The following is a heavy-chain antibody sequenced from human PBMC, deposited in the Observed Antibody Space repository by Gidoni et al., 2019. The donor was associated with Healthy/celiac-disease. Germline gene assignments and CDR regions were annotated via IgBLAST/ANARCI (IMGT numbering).Heavy chain of an antibody. J-gene: IGHJ4*02. D-gene: IGHD3-10*01. CDR3: ARVLWFGELPIGY. V-gene: IGHV1-3*01. Sequence: QVQLVQSGAEVKKPGASVKVSCKASGYTFTSYAMHWVRQAPGQRREWMGWINAGNGNTKYSQKFQGRVTITRDTSASTAYMELSSLRSEDTAVYYCARVLWFGELPIGYWGQGTLVTVSS. CDR1: GYTFTSYA. CDR2: INAGNGNT.